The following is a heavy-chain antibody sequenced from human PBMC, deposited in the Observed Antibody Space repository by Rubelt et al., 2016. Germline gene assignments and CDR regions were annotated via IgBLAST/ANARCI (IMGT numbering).Heavy chain of an antibody. D-gene: IGHD3-3*01. V-gene: IGHV1-18*01. CDR3: ATIGLEWLLEDY. Sequence: QVQLVQSGADVKKPGASVNVSCKASGYTFTSYGISWVRQAPGQGLEWMGWISAYNGNTNYAQKLQGRVTMTTETSTSTAYMELSSLRSEDTAVYYCATIGLEWLLEDYWGQGTLVTVSS. J-gene: IGHJ4*02. CDR2: ISAYNGNT. CDR1: GYTFTSYG.